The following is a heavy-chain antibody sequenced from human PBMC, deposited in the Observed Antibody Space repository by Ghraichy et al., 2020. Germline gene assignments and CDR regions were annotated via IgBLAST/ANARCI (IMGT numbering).Heavy chain of an antibody. CDR3: AKEICSNYQMGCAFDI. D-gene: IGHD4-11*01. CDR2: ISGSGGST. Sequence: GGSLRLSCAASGFTFSSYAMSWVRQAPGKGLEWVSAISGSGGSTYYADSVKGRFTISRDNSKNTLYLQMNSLRAEDTAIYYCAKEICSNYQMGCAFDIWGQGTMVTVSS. J-gene: IGHJ3*02. CDR1: GFTFSSYA. V-gene: IGHV3-23*01.